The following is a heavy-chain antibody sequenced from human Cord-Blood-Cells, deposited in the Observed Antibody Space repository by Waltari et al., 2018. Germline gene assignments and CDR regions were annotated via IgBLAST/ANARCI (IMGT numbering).Heavy chain of an antibody. CDR1: GGSISSSNW. CDR2: IYHSGST. J-gene: IGHJ3*02. D-gene: IGHD3-10*01. V-gene: IGHV4-4*02. CDR3: ARVDWGGSGSFYAFDI. Sequence: QVQLQESGPGLVKPSGTLSLTCAVSGGSISSSNWWSWVRQPPGKGLEWVGEIYHSGSTNYNPSLKSRCTISVDKSKNQFSRKLSSVTAADTAVYYCARVDWGGSGSFYAFDIWGQGTMVTVSS.